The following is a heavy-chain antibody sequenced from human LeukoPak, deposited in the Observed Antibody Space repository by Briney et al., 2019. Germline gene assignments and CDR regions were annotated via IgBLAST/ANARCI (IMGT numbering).Heavy chain of an antibody. V-gene: IGHV1-24*01. J-gene: IGHJ4*02. CDR3: ATDQYGSGSYYMSY. CDR1: GYTLTELS. Sequence: ASVKVSCKVSGYTLTELSMHWVRQAPGKGLEWMGGFDPEDGETIYAQKFQGRVTMTEDTSTDTAYMELSSLRSEDTAVYYCATDQYGSGSYYMSYWGQGTLVTVSS. D-gene: IGHD3-10*01. CDR2: FDPEDGET.